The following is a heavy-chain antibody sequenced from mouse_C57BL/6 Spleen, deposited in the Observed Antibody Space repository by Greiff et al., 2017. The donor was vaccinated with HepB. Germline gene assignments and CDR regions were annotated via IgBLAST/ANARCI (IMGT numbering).Heavy chain of an antibody. CDR1: GFTFSSYG. J-gene: IGHJ2*01. V-gene: IGHV5-6*01. D-gene: IGHD1-1*01. CDR2: ISSGGSYT. CDR3: ARHPYYGSSRSLPYYFDY. Sequence: LMESGGDLVKPGGSLKLSCAASGFTFSSYGMSWVRQTPDKRLEWVATISSGGSYTYYPDSVKGRFTISRDNAKNTLYLQMSSLKSEDTAMYYCARHPYYGSSRSLPYYFDYWGQGTTLTVSS.